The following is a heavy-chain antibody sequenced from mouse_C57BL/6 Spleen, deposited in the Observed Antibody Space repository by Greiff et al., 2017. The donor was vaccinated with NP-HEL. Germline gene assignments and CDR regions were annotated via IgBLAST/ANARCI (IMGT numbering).Heavy chain of an antibody. J-gene: IGHJ1*03. CDR1: GYTFTSYW. Sequence: QVQLQQPGAELVKPGASVKLSCKASGYTFTSYWMQWVKQRPGQGLEWIGEIDPSDSYTNYNQKFKGKATLTVDTSSSTAYMQLSSLTSEDSAVYYCASGSLGYYTPRYFDVWGTGTTVTVSS. CDR2: IDPSDSYT. CDR3: ASGSLGYYTPRYFDV. D-gene: IGHD2-3*01. V-gene: IGHV1-50*01.